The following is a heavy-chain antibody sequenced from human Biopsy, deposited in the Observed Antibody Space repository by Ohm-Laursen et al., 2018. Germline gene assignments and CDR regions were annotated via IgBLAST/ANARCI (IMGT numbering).Heavy chain of an antibody. Sequence: GSSVTVSCKVSGYSLTELSMHWVRQAPGQGLEWMGGFAPENGRIVYSQKFQGRVTMTEDTSTSTAYMEVWRLRSDDTAVYYCAADINGWNVNYWGQGTQVIVSS. D-gene: IGHD1-1*01. CDR3: AADINGWNVNY. V-gene: IGHV1-24*01. CDR2: FAPENGRI. J-gene: IGHJ4*02. CDR1: GYSLTELS.